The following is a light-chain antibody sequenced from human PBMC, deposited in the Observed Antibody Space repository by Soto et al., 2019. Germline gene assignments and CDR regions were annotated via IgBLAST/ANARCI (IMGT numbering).Light chain of an antibody. CDR1: SNDVGGYNY. V-gene: IGLV2-14*01. Sequence: QSALTQPASVSGSPGQSITIPCTGTSNDVGGYNYVSWYQQHPGRAPKLVIYKVSDRPSGVSSRFSASKSDNTASLTISGLQAEDEADYYCSSYAGSNKSVFGTGTKLTVL. CDR2: KVS. CDR3: SSYAGSNKSV. J-gene: IGLJ1*01.